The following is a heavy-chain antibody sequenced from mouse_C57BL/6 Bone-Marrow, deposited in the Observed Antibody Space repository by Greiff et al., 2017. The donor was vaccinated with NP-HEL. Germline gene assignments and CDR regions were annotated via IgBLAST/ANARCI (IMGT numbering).Heavy chain of an antibody. CDR2: IRSKSSNYAT. CDR1: GFTFNTYA. J-gene: IGHJ4*01. V-gene: IGHV10-3*01. CDR3: VREDYERWVYYYAMDY. Sequence: EVKLVESGGGLVQPKGSLKLSCAASGFTFNTYAMHWVRQAPGKGLEWVARIRSKSSNYATYYADSVKDRFTISRDDSQSMLYLQMNNLKTEDTAMYYCVREDYERWVYYYAMDYWGQGTSVTVSS. D-gene: IGHD2-4*01.